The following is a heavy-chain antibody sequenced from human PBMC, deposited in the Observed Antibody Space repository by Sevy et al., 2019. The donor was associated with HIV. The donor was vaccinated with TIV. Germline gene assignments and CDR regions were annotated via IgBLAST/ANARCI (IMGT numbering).Heavy chain of an antibody. J-gene: IGHJ1*01. CDR3: AKDLTPTDTFYYYDSSRFSEPPNAEYFQH. Sequence: GGSLRLSCAASGFTFSSYAMSWVRQAPGKGLEWVSAISGSGGSTYYADSVKGRFTISRDNSKNTLYLQMNSLRAEDTAVYYCAKDLTPTDTFYYYDSSRFSEPPNAEYFQHWGQGTLVTVSS. V-gene: IGHV3-23*01. CDR2: ISGSGGST. D-gene: IGHD3-22*01. CDR1: GFTFSSYA.